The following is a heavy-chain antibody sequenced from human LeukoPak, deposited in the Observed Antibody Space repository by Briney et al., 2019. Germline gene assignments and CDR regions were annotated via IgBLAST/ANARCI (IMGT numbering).Heavy chain of an antibody. CDR3: ESGHTSITATFDY. D-gene: IGHD1-7*01. Sequence: PGGSLRLSCAASGFTFSSYSMNWVRQAPGKGPEWVSYISSSSSYIYYADPVKGRFTISRDNAKNSLYLQMNSLRAEDTAVYYCESGHTSITATFDYWGQGTLVTVSS. J-gene: IGHJ4*02. CDR2: ISSSSSYI. V-gene: IGHV3-21*01. CDR1: GFTFSSYS.